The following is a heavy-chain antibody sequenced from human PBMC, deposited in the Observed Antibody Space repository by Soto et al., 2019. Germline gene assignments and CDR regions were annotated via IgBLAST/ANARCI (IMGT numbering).Heavy chain of an antibody. J-gene: IGHJ4*02. CDR3: ARGHYYDNSGFGY. V-gene: IGHV4-31*03. CDR1: GGSVSSGGYY. CDR2: IYYSGTN. D-gene: IGHD3-22*01. Sequence: QVQLQESGPGLVKPSQTLSLTCTVSGGSVSSGGYYWSWIRQHPGKGLEWIGFIYYSGTNSHNPSLNSRVYMSIDTSKNQFSLILTSVTAADTAVYYCARGHYYDNSGFGYWGQGTLVTVSS.